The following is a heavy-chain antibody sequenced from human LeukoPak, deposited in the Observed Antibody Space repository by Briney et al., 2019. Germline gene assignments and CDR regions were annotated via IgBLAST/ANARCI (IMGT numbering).Heavy chain of an antibody. J-gene: IGHJ4*02. CDR3: ARGGIGYSYGHYYFDY. V-gene: IGHV1-2*06. CDR2: INPNSGGT. D-gene: IGHD5-18*01. Sequence: GASVKVSCKASGYTFTGYYMHWVRQAPGQGLEWMGRINPNSGGTNYAQKFQGRVTMTRDPSISTAYMELSRLRSDDTAVYYCARGGIGYSYGHYYFDYWGQGTLVTVSS. CDR1: GYTFTGYY.